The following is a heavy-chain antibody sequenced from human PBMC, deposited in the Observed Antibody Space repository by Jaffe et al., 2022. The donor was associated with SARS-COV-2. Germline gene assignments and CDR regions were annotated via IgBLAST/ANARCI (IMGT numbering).Heavy chain of an antibody. Sequence: QVQLQESGPGLVKPSETLSLTCTVSGGSISSYYWSWIRQPPGKGLEWIGYIYYSGSTNYNPSLKSRVTISVDTSKNQFSLKLSSVTAADTAVYYCARAGRQRERSPDEQQLEFHFDYWGQGTLVTVSS. CDR2: IYYSGST. J-gene: IGHJ4*02. CDR1: GGSISSYY. D-gene: IGHD6-13*01. CDR3: ARAGRQRERSPDEQQLEFHFDY. V-gene: IGHV4-59*08.